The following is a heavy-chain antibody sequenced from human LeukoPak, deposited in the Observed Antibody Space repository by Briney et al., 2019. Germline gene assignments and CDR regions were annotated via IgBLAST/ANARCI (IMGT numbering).Heavy chain of an antibody. D-gene: IGHD1-26*01. CDR1: GYTFTSYG. CDR3: ARDRRWELYHDY. CDR2: IIAYNGNT. Sequence: ASVKVSCKASGYTFTSYGISWVRQAPGQGLEWMGWIIAYNGNTNYAQKLQGRVTITTDTSTSTAYMELRSLRSDDTAVYYCARDRRWELYHDYWGQGTLVTVSS. J-gene: IGHJ4*02. V-gene: IGHV1-18*01.